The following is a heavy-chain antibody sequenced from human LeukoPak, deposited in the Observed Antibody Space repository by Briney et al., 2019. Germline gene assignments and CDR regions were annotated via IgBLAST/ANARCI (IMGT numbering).Heavy chain of an antibody. V-gene: IGHV1-8*01. J-gene: IGHJ4*02. CDR3: ARGHSDCGGDCYVDY. CDR1: GYTFTSYD. CDR2: MNPNSGNT. D-gene: IGHD2-21*02. Sequence: GASVTVSCKASGYTFTSYDINWVRQATGQGLEWMGWMNPNSGNTGYAQKFQGRVTMTRNTSISTAYMELSSLRSEDTAVYYCARGHSDCGGDCYVDYWGQGTLVTVSS.